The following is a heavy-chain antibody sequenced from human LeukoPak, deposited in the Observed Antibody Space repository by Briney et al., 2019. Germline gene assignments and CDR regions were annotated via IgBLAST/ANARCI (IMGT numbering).Heavy chain of an antibody. D-gene: IGHD6-13*01. J-gene: IGHJ5*02. Sequence: PGGSPRLSCAASGFTFSSYGMHWVRQAPGKGLEWVAVISYDGSNKYYADSVKGRFTISRDNSKNTLYLQMNSLRAEDTAVYYCAKFLWRSSSWPREWWFDPWGQGTLVTVSS. CDR2: ISYDGSNK. CDR1: GFTFSSYG. V-gene: IGHV3-30*18. CDR3: AKFLWRSSSWPREWWFDP.